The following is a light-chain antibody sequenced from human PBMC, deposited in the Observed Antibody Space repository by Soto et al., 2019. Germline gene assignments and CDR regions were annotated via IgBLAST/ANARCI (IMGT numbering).Light chain of an antibody. CDR3: AAWDDSLNGYV. J-gene: IGLJ1*01. Sequence: QSVLTQPPSASGTPGQRVTISCSGSSSNIVSNTVNWYQQLPGTAPKLLIYSNNQRPSGVPDRFSGSKSGTSASLAISGLQSEDEADYYCAAWDDSLNGYVFGSGTKLPS. CDR1: SSNIVSNT. V-gene: IGLV1-44*01. CDR2: SNN.